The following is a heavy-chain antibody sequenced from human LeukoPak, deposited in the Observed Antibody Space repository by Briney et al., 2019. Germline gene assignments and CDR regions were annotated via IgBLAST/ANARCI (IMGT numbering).Heavy chain of an antibody. V-gene: IGHV1-69*05. CDR2: IIPIFGTA. J-gene: IGHJ5*02. CDR1: GGTFSSYA. CDR3: ASHGSPYSSRLGWFDP. Sequence: ASVKVSCKASGGTFSSYAISWVRQAPGQGLEWMGGIIPIFGTANYAQKFQGRVTITTDESTSTAYMELSSLRSEDTAVYYCASHGSPYSSRLGWFDPWGQGTLVTVSS. D-gene: IGHD6-13*01.